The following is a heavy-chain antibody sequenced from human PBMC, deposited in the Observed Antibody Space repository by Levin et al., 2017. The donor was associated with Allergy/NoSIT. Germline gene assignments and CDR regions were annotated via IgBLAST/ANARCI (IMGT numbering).Heavy chain of an antibody. D-gene: IGHD3-10*01. Sequence: GESLKISCQVSGYTFTSYWIGWVRQMPGKGLEWMGIIYPSDSDTRYSPSFQGQVTISADKSINTAYLQWSGLKASDTAIYYCARRGVRGVRDKFFDSWGQGTLVTVSS. V-gene: IGHV5-51*01. J-gene: IGHJ4*02. CDR1: GYTFTSYW. CDR2: IYPSDSDT. CDR3: ARRGVRGVRDKFFDS.